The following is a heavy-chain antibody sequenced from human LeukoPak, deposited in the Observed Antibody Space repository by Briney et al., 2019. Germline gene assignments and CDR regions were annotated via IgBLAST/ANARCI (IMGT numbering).Heavy chain of an antibody. D-gene: IGHD3-22*01. J-gene: IGHJ4*02. V-gene: IGHV4-59*01. Sequence: PSETLSLTCTVSGGSISSYYWSWIRQPPGKGLEWIGYIYYGGSTNYNPSLKSRVTISVDTSKNQFSLKLSSVTAADTAVYYCAREINDDSSGYRSYYFDYWGQGTLVTVSS. CDR2: IYYGGST. CDR3: AREINDDSSGYRSYYFDY. CDR1: GGSISSYY.